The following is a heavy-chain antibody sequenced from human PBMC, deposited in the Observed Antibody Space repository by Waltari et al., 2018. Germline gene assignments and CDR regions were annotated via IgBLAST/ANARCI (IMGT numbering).Heavy chain of an antibody. CDR1: DESFSGYY. Sequence: QVQLQQWGAGLLKPSATLSLTCAVYDESFSGYYWSWIRQPPGKGLEWIGEINHRGSTNYNPSLKSRVTISVDTSKKQFSLKLSSVTAADTAVYYCARGSDYGGPVNYWGQGTLVIVSS. J-gene: IGHJ4*02. D-gene: IGHD4-17*01. V-gene: IGHV4-34*01. CDR3: ARGSDYGGPVNY. CDR2: INHRGST.